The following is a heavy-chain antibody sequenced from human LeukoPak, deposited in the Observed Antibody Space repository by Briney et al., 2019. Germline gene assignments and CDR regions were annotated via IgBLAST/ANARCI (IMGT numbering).Heavy chain of an antibody. J-gene: IGHJ5*02. V-gene: IGHV3-23*01. Sequence: PRGSLRLSCAASGFTFSSYAVSWGRQAAGKGLEGVSGISGSSDNIYYADSVKGRVTISRDYSTNTLYLEMNSLRTEDTALYYCVYYTIYGVVRWFDPWGQGTLVTVSS. CDR3: VYYTIYGVVRWFDP. CDR2: ISGSSDNI. D-gene: IGHD3-3*01. CDR1: GFTFSSYA.